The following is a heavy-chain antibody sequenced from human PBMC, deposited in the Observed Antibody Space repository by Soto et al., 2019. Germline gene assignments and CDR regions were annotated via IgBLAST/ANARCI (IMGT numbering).Heavy chain of an antibody. Sequence: PSETLSLTCTVSGGSISSYYWSCIRQPPGKGLEWIGYIYYSGSTNYNPSLKSRVTISVDTSKNQFSLKLSSVTAADTAVYYCARDRGARGTGYYKGYYYGMDVWGQGTTVTVSS. V-gene: IGHV4-59*01. D-gene: IGHD3-9*01. CDR3: ARDRGARGTGYYKGYYYGMDV. CDR1: GGSISSYY. CDR2: IYYSGST. J-gene: IGHJ6*02.